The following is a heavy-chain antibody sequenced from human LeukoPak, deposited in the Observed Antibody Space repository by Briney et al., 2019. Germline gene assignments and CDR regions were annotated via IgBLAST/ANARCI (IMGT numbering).Heavy chain of an antibody. Sequence: ASVKVSCKVSGYTLTELSMHWVRQAPGKGLEWMGGFDPEDGETIYAQKFQGRVTMTKDTSTDTAYMELSSLRSEDTAVYYCATDLASRGYSYLDYWGQGTLVTVSS. CDR2: FDPEDGET. CDR3: ATDLASRGYSYLDY. V-gene: IGHV1-24*01. D-gene: IGHD5-18*01. CDR1: GYTLTELS. J-gene: IGHJ4*02.